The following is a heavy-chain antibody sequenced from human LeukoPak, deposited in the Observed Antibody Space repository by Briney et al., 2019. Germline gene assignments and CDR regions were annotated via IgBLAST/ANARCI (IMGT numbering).Heavy chain of an antibody. Sequence: PGGSLRLSCAASGFSFSSYAMNWVRQAPGKGLEWVSAISATGGSTYYADSVKGRFTISRDNSKNTLYLQMNSLRAGDTAVYYCAKRSDSSGSYYFDYWGPGTLVTVSS. CDR2: ISATGGST. CDR1: GFSFSSYA. V-gene: IGHV3-23*01. CDR3: AKRSDSSGSYYFDY. J-gene: IGHJ4*02. D-gene: IGHD3-22*01.